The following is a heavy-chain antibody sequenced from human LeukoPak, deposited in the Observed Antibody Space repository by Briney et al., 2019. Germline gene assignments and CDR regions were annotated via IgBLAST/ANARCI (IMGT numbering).Heavy chain of an antibody. J-gene: IGHJ4*02. CDR3: ARPSYSSSWEFDY. Sequence: TGGSLRLSCAASGFTFSSYAMSWVRQAPGKGLEWVSAISGSGGSIYYADSVKGRFTISRDNSKNTLYLQMNSLRAEDTAVYYCARPSYSSSWEFDYWGQGTLVTVSS. D-gene: IGHD6-13*01. CDR1: GFTFSSYA. CDR2: ISGSGGSI. V-gene: IGHV3-23*01.